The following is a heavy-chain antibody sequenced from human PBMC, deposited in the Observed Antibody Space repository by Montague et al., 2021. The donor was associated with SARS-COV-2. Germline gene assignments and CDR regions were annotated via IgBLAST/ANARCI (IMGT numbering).Heavy chain of an antibody. V-gene: IGHV4-38-2*02. CDR3: ARGQVAISGVLIFIPAAGHLDA. CDR1: GYSISSGDY. D-gene: IGHD3-3*01. Sequence: SETLSLTCTASGYSISSGDYWGWIRQSPGKGLEWIGEINHTGSATYNPSLKGRVTLSRDTSKNQFSLKLQSVTPADTGVYYGARGQVAISGVLIFIPAAGHLDAWGPGTSVTVSS. J-gene: IGHJ3*01. CDR2: INHTGSA.